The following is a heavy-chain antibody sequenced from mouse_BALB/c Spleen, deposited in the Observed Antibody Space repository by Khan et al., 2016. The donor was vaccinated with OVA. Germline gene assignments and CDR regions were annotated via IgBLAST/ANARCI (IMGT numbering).Heavy chain of an antibody. V-gene: IGHV4-1*02. CDR1: GFDFSRYW. D-gene: IGHD2-4*01. Sequence: EVKLLESGGGLVQPGGSLKLSCAASGFDFSRYWMSWVRQAPGKGLEWIGEINPDSSTINYTPSLKDKFIISRDNAKNTLYLQMRKVRSEDAALYYCARPGDYQGLDVWGAGTTVTVSS. CDR2: INPDSSTI. CDR3: ARPGDYQGLDV. J-gene: IGHJ1*01.